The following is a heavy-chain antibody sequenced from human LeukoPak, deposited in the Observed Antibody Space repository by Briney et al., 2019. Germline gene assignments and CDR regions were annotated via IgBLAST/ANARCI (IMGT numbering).Heavy chain of an antibody. V-gene: IGHV3-23*01. CDR1: GFTFSSYG. CDR3: ARGGTYYDY. CDR2: ISGSGGST. Sequence: PGGTLRLSCAASGFTFSSYGMSWVRQAPGKGLEWVSAISGSGGSTYYADSVKGRFTISRDNSKNTLYLQMNSLRAEDTAVYYCARGGTYYDYWGQGTLVTVSS. J-gene: IGHJ4*02.